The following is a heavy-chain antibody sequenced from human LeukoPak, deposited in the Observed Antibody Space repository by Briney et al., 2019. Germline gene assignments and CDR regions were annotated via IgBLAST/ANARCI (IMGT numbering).Heavy chain of an antibody. CDR3: ARALRGGGVDI. CDR1: GGSISSGSYY. CDR2: IYTSGST. Sequence: PSQTLSLTCTVSGGSISSGSYYWSWIRQPAGKGLEWIGRIYTSGSTNYNPSLKSRVTISVDTSKNQFSLKLSSVTAADTAVYYCARALRGGGVDIWGQGTMVTVSS. J-gene: IGHJ3*02. D-gene: IGHD3-10*01. V-gene: IGHV4-61*02.